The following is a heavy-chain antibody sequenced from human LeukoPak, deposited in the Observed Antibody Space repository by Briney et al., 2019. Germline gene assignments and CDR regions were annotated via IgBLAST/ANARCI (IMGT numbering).Heavy chain of an antibody. CDR3: ARDNSVGDYAWWFDP. D-gene: IGHD1-26*01. J-gene: IGHJ5*02. Sequence: ASVKVSCKASGGTFSSYAISWVRQAPGQGLEWLGLISPSGDKTWNAQKFQGRVTMTRDMSTSTDYLELSSLRSEDTAVYYCARDNSVGDYAWWFDPWGQGTLVTVSS. V-gene: IGHV1-46*01. CDR2: ISPSGDKT. CDR1: GGTFSSYA.